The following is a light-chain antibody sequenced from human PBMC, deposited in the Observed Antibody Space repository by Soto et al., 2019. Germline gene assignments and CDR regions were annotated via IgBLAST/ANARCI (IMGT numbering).Light chain of an antibody. V-gene: IGKV1-5*01. CDR1: QSITSW. J-gene: IGKJ1*01. CDR3: QHYNGYWT. CDR2: GAS. Sequence: DIQMTQSPSTLSASVGDRVTITCRASQSITSWLAWYQQKPGKAPKLLIYGASSLESGFPSRFSGSGSGTEFTLTISSLQPDDFATYYCQHYNGYWTFGQGTKVDIK.